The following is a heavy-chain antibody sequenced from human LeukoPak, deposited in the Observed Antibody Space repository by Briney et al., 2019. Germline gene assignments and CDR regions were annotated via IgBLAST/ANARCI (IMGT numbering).Heavy chain of an antibody. CDR1: GYSISSGYY. CDR3: ARDMRIVGLPTSYYYYYYMDV. Sequence: PSETLSLTCTVSGYSISSGYYWGWIRQPPREGLEWIGSIYHSRSTYYNPSLKSRVTLSVDTSKNQFSLKLSSVTAADTAVYYCARDMRIVGLPTSYYYYYYMDVWGKGTTVTVSS. V-gene: IGHV4-38-2*02. CDR2: IYHSRST. D-gene: IGHD1-26*01. J-gene: IGHJ6*03.